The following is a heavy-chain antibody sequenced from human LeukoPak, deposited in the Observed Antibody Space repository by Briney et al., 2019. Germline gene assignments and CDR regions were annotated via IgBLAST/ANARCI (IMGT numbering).Heavy chain of an antibody. CDR1: GYSLTSGYY. CDR3: ARAGSGYIAYFDY. Sequence: PSETLSLTCTVSGYSLTSGYYWGFIRQPPGKGLEWIGSIYHSGNTYFNPSLKSRVTISVDTSKNQFSLKMTSVTAADTAFYYCARAGSGYIAYFDYWGQGTPVPVSS. J-gene: IGHJ4*02. V-gene: IGHV4-38-2*02. D-gene: IGHD5-12*01. CDR2: IYHSGNT.